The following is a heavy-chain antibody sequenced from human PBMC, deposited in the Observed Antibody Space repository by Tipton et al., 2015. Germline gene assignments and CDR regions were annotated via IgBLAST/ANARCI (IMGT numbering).Heavy chain of an antibody. CDR3: ARVPFDYFDY. J-gene: IGHJ4*02. V-gene: IGHV4-34*01. Sequence: GLVKPSETLSVTCGVYGGSFSGYYWSWIRQPPGKGLEWIGEINHSGSTNYNSSLKSRVTISVDTSKNQFSLKLSSVTAADTAVYYCARVPFDYFDYWGQGTLVTVSS. CDR1: GGSFSGYY. CDR2: INHSGST.